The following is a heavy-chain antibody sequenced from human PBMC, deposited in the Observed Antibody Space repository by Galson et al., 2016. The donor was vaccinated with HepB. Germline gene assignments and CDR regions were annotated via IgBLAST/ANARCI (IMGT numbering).Heavy chain of an antibody. D-gene: IGHD6-13*01. V-gene: IGHV3-49*03. CDR3: TRARYSRSWWFFDY. J-gene: IGHJ4*02. CDR1: GFTFGDYP. Sequence: SLRLSCAASGFTFGDYPMSWFRQVPGKGLEWVGLIKTKDYGWTTEYAAAVKGRFTILRDDSKSIAYLQMSSLKTDDSAVYYCTRARYSRSWWFFDYWGQGAQVTVSS. CDR2: IKTKDYGWTT.